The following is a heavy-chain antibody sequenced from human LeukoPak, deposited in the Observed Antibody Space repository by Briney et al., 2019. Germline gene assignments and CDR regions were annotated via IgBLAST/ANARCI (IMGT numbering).Heavy chain of an antibody. Sequence: GGSLRLSCAASGFTFSSYWMSWVRQAPGKGLEWVANIKQDGSEKYYVDSVKGRFTISRDNAKNSLYLQMNSLGAEDTAVYYCARRRYSGSSQHFDYWGQGTLVTVSS. V-gene: IGHV3-7*01. J-gene: IGHJ4*02. D-gene: IGHD1-26*01. CDR1: GFTFSSYW. CDR3: ARRRYSGSSQHFDY. CDR2: IKQDGSEK.